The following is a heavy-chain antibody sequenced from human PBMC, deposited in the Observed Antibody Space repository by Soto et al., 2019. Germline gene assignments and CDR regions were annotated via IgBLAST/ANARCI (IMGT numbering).Heavy chain of an antibody. D-gene: IGHD5-12*01. CDR3: VKSRGGNNFDFFD. Sequence: PGGSLSLSCSASGFTFSSYAMHWVRQAPGKGLEYVSGIRGNGDPPFYADSVKGRFTIARDNSKNTLYLQMSSLGADDTAVYYCVKSRGGNNFDFFDWGQGALVTVSS. CDR1: GFTFSSYA. CDR2: IRGNGDPP. J-gene: IGHJ4*02. V-gene: IGHV3-64D*06.